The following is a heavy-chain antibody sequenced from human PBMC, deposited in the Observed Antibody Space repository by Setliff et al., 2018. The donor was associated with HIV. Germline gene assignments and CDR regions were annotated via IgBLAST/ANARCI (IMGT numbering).Heavy chain of an antibody. CDR2: TYYDGST. Sequence: SETLSLTCTVSGGSISTHYWSWIRLPPGKGLEWIGTTYYDGSTIYNPSLNSRVTMSVDTSKNQFSLTLRSLTAADTAVYYCARGDYPLSTVATIKGVVWFDPWGQGTLVTVSS. V-gene: IGHV4-59*11. D-gene: IGHD5-12*01. J-gene: IGHJ5*02. CDR3: ARGDYPLSTVATIKGVVWFDP. CDR1: GGSISTHY.